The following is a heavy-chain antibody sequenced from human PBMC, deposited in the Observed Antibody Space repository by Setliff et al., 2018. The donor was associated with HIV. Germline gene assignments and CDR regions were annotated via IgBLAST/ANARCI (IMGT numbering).Heavy chain of an antibody. CDR2: ISFDGSNK. Sequence: PGGSLRLSCAASEFTFSYYAMHWVRQAPGKGLEWVAVISFDGSNKYYADSVKGRFTISRDNSKNTLYLQMNSLRAEDTAVYYCARPGYNFWSGKYFQHWGQGTLVTVSS. CDR3: ARPGYNFWSGKYFQH. V-gene: IGHV3-30*17. D-gene: IGHD3-3*01. CDR1: EFTFSYYA. J-gene: IGHJ1*01.